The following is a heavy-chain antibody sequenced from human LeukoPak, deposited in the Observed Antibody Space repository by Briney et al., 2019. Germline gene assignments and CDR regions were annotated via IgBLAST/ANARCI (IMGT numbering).Heavy chain of an antibody. J-gene: IGHJ6*03. Sequence: VASVKVSCKASGFTFTSSAVQWVRQARGQRLEWIGWIVVGSGNTNYAQKFQERVTITRDMSTSTAYMELSSLRSEDTAVYYCAAHSDVVYYYYMDVWGKGTTVTVSS. CDR1: GFTFTSSA. V-gene: IGHV1-58*01. CDR3: AAHSDVVYYYYMDV. CDR2: IVVGSGNT. D-gene: IGHD3-10*02.